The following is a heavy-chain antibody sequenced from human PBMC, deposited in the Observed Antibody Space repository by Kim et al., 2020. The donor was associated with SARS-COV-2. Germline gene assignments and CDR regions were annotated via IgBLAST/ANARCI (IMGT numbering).Heavy chain of an antibody. CDR3: ARAPSKELLGYYFDY. Sequence: ASVKVSCKASGYTFTGYYMHWVRQAPGQGLEWMGWINPNSGGTNYAQKFQGRVTMTRDTSISTAYMELSRLRSDDTAVYYCARAPSKELLGYYFDYWGQGTLVTVSS. J-gene: IGHJ4*02. CDR1: GYTFTGYY. V-gene: IGHV1-2*02. CDR2: INPNSGGT. D-gene: IGHD1-26*01.